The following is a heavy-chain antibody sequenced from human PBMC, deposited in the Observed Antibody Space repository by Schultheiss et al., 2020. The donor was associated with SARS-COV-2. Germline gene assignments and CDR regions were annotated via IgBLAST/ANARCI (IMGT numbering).Heavy chain of an antibody. Sequence: SQTLSLTCTVSGGSISSGSYYWSWIRQPAGKGLEWIGRIYTSGSTNYNPSLKSRVTISVDTSKNQFSLKLSSVTAADTAVYYCASTRYYFDYWGQGTLVTVSS. CDR3: ASTRYYFDY. D-gene: IGHD1-1*01. J-gene: IGHJ4*02. CDR1: GGSISSGSYY. V-gene: IGHV4-61*02. CDR2: IYTSGST.